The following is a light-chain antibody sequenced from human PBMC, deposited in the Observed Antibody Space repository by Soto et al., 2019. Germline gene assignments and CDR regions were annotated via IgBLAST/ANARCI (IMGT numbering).Light chain of an antibody. CDR2: GAS. CDR3: QQYGSSPPYT. Sequence: IVLTQSPGTLSLSPGERATLSCRASQSVSSSYLAWYQQKPGQPPSLLIYGASSRATGIPDRFSGSGSGTDFTLTISRLEPEDFAVYYCQQYGSSPPYTFGQGTKLEIK. V-gene: IGKV3-20*01. CDR1: QSVSSSY. J-gene: IGKJ2*01.